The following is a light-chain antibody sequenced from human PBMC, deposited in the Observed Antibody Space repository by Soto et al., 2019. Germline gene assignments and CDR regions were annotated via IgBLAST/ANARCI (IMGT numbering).Light chain of an antibody. V-gene: IGLV2-14*01. CDR2: DVS. Sequence: QSVLTQPASVSGSPGQSITISCTGTSSDVGGYSYVSWYQQLPGKAPKLMIYDVSDRPSGVSNRFSGSKSGNTASLTISGLQAEDEADYYCSSYTSSSLYVFGTGTKVTAL. J-gene: IGLJ1*01. CDR1: SSDVGGYSY. CDR3: SSYTSSSLYV.